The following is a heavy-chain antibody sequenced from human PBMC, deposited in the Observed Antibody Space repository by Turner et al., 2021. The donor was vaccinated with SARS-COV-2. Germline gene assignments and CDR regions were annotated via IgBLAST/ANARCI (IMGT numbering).Heavy chain of an antibody. Sequence: QGQLVDSGGGEVQPGRYLRLSCAAPGFTFFCATLHWVRQPQGKGLEWVSGMSYDGKNLYYADSMKGRFTIARDNSHNTLVLQMNSLRPDDTGVYYCTRAAGRRGYSASNRDPFVIWGQGTMVTASS. V-gene: IGHV3-30*04. CDR2: MSYDGKNL. J-gene: IGHJ3*02. CDR3: TRAAGRRGYSASNRDPFVI. D-gene: IGHD5-12*01. CDR1: GFTFFCAT.